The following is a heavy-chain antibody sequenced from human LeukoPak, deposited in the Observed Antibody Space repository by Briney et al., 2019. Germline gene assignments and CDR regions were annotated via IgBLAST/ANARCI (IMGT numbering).Heavy chain of an antibody. CDR3: ALPLRDGDFYFDY. J-gene: IGHJ4*02. CDR2: INRDGRST. D-gene: IGHD4-17*01. V-gene: IGHV3-74*01. CDR1: GFTFSNYW. Sequence: GGSLRLSCAASGFTFSNYWMHWVRQAPGKGLVWVSRINRDGRSTNYADSVKGRFTISRDNAKNTVFLQMSSLRAEDTAVYYCALPLRDGDFYFDYWGQGALVTVYS.